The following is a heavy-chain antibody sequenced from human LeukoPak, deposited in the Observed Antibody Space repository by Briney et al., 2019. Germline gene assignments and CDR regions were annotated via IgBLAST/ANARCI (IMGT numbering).Heavy chain of an antibody. D-gene: IGHD3-10*01. CDR2: ISSSGSTI. Sequence: GGSLRLSCAASGFTFSSHEMNWVRQAPGKGLEWVSYISSSGSTIYYADSVKGRFTISRDNAKNSLYLQMNSLRAEDTAVYYCARARERLRGAFDIWGQGTMVTVSS. J-gene: IGHJ3*02. CDR1: GFTFSSHE. V-gene: IGHV3-48*03. CDR3: ARARERLRGAFDI.